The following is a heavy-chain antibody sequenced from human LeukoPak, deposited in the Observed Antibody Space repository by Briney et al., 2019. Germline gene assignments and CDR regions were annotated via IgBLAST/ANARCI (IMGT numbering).Heavy chain of an antibody. CDR1: GGSISTSTYY. J-gene: IGHJ4*02. Sequence: SETLSLTCTVSGGSISTSTYYWGWIRQPPGKGLEWIGSIYYSGSPYYNPSLKSRVTISVDTSNNQSSLKLSSVTAADTAVYYCARKPIVSSSWYYFDYWGQGTLVTVSS. D-gene: IGHD6-13*01. CDR3: ARKPIVSSSWYYFDY. CDR2: IYYSGSP. V-gene: IGHV4-39*07.